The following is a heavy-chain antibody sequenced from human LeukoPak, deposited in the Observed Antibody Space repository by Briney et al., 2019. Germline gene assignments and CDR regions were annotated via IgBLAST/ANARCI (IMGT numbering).Heavy chain of an antibody. CDR2: IKPDGRET. V-gene: IGHV3-7*01. CDR3: ARDSSWHVPVPENPVAFDY. CDR1: GFTFSSYW. J-gene: IGHJ4*02. Sequence: GGSLRLSCAASGFTFSSYWMNWVRQAPGKGLEWVANIKPDGRETCYVDSVKGRFTISRDNAKNSLYLQMNSLRAEDTAVYYCARDSSWHVPVPENPVAFDYWGQGTLVTVSS. D-gene: IGHD6-13*01.